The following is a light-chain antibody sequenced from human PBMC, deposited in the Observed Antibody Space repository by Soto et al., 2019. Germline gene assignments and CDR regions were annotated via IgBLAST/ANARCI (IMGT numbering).Light chain of an antibody. J-gene: IGKJ3*01. CDR1: QGCRNF. CDR3: QEYSRVLV. CDR2: LAF. Sequence: DIEITQAPTSLYASVGDRVTITCRASQGCRNFLAWYQQKPGKAPKLMIYLAFTLKSGVPSRFSGSGSGTAFTLSIISLESEDVETYSCQEYSRVLVFGPGTKVDI. V-gene: IGKV1-27*01.